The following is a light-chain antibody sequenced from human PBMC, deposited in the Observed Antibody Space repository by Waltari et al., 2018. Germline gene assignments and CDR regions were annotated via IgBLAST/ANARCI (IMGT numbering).Light chain of an antibody. J-gene: IGKJ5*01. CDR3: QQSYRIPPIT. Sequence: DIQMTQSPSSLSASVGDRVTITCRASQSIARSLNWYQQKPGQAPKLLIYVASTLQSGVPSRFSGSGSGTDFTLTISSLQPEDFATYSCQQSYRIPPITFGQGTRLEIK. CDR2: VAS. CDR1: QSIARS. V-gene: IGKV1-39*01.